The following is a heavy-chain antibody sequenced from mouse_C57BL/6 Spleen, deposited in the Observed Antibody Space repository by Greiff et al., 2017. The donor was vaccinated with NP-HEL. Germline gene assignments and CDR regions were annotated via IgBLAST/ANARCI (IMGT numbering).Heavy chain of an antibody. CDR1: GFSLTSYG. D-gene: IGHD2-14*01. J-gene: IGHJ3*01. V-gene: IGHV2-6*01. CDR2: IWGVGSS. CDR3: ASRVRIAY. Sequence: QVQLQQSGPGLVAPSQSLSLSCTVSGFSLTSYGVDWVRQSPGKGLEWLGVIWGVGSSNYYSALKCRLSLRKDNSKSQVLVNRNSLRTEHTAMYYWASRVRIAYWGQGTLVTVCA.